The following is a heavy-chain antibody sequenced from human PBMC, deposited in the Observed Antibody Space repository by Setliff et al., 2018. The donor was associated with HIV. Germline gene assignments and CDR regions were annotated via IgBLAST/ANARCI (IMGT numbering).Heavy chain of an antibody. D-gene: IGHD1-1*01. CDR1: GGTFSSYA. Sequence: ASVKVSCKASGGTFSSYALNWVRQAPGQGLEWMGGIIPVFGTSNYAQRFQGRVTITTDESSNTAYMELNSLRSDDSAIYYCATGGWRDLAEFVWGQGTRVTVSS. V-gene: IGHV1-69*05. J-gene: IGHJ3*01. CDR2: IIPVFGTS. CDR3: ATGGWRDLAEFV.